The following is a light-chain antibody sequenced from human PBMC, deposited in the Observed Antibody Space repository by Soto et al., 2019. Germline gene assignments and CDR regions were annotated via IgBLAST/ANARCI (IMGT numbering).Light chain of an antibody. CDR2: DAS. CDR1: HFIGSN. CDR3: QQYNNWSPLT. Sequence: MTQSPATLSVSPGERATLSCRASHFIGSNVAWYQHKPGEAPRLLIYDASSMATGSPARFSGSASGTEFALTISSLQSADFAIYYCQQYNNWSPLTVGGGTKVEIK. J-gene: IGKJ4*01. V-gene: IGKV3-15*01.